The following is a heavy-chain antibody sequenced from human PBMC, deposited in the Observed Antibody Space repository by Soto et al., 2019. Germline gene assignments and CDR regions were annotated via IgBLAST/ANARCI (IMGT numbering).Heavy chain of an antibody. CDR2: ISSSGSTI. CDR1: GFTFSDYY. CDR3: ARDCSSTSCYRKYYYYMDV. D-gene: IGHD2-2*02. J-gene: IGHJ6*03. Sequence: QVQLVESGGGLVKPGGSLRLSCAASGFTFSDYYMSWIRQAPGKGLEWVSYISSSGSTIYYADSVKGRFTISRDNAKNSLYLQINSLRAEDTAVYYCARDCSSTSCYRKYYYYMDVWGKGTTVTVSS. V-gene: IGHV3-11*01.